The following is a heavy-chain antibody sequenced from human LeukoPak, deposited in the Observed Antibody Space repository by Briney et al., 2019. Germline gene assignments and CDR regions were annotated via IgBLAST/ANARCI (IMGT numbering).Heavy chain of an antibody. CDR3: AKAYGYCSSTSCYTEGHWFDP. V-gene: IGHV3-23*01. CDR1: GFTFSSYA. Sequence: SCKASGFTFSSYAMSWVRQAPGKGLEWVSAISGSGGSTYYADSVKGRFTISRDNSKNTLYLQMNSLRAEDTAVYYCAKAYGYCSSTSCYTEGHWFDPWGQGTLVTVSS. J-gene: IGHJ5*02. D-gene: IGHD2-2*01. CDR2: ISGSGGST.